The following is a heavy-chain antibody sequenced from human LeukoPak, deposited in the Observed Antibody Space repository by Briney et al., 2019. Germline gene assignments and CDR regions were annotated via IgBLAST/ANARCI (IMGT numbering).Heavy chain of an antibody. V-gene: IGHV3-7*01. J-gene: IGHJ4*02. Sequence: GGSLRLSCAASRFTFSSYWMSWVRQAPGKGLEWVASIDQDGSETNYVDSVKGRFTISRDNPKNSLSLQMNTLRAEDTAVYYCVRYPRLGGDDTGFDSWGQGTLVTVSS. CDR1: RFTFSSYW. CDR3: VRYPRLGGDDTGFDS. D-gene: IGHD2-21*01. CDR2: IDQDGSET.